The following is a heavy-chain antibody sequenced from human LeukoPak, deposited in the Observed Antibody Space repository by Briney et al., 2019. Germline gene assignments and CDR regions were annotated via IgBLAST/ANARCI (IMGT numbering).Heavy chain of an antibody. Sequence: PGGSLRLSCAASGFTFRSYVMSWVRQAPGKGLEWVSTISGSSATTYYADSVKGRFTISRDNSKNTLYLQMNSLRAEDTAVYYCAKLDYYGNYWGQGTLVTVSS. CDR2: ISGSSATT. D-gene: IGHD3-10*01. J-gene: IGHJ4*02. V-gene: IGHV3-23*01. CDR3: AKLDYYGNY. CDR1: GFTFRSYV.